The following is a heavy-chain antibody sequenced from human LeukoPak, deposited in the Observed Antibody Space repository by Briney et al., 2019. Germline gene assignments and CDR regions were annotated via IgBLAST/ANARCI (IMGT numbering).Heavy chain of an antibody. J-gene: IGHJ5*02. D-gene: IGHD3-3*01. Sequence: ASVKVSCKASGYTFTSYGISWVRQAPGQGLEWMGWISAYNGNTNYAQKLQGRVTMTTDTSTSTAYMELRSLRSDDTAVYYCARAGETIFGAPNWFDPWGQGTLVTISS. CDR2: ISAYNGNT. CDR1: GYTFTSYG. V-gene: IGHV1-18*01. CDR3: ARAGETIFGAPNWFDP.